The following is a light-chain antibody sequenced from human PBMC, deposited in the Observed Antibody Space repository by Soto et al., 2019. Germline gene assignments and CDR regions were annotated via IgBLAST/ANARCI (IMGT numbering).Light chain of an antibody. CDR2: ENN. V-gene: IGLV1-51*02. J-gene: IGLJ1*01. Sequence: QSVLTQPPSVSAAPGQKVTISCSGSSSNIGNNYVSWYQQLPGTAPKLLIYENNKRPSGIPDRFSGSKSGTSATLGITGLQTGDEADYYCGTWDSSLSAGGYVFGTGTKVT. CDR3: GTWDSSLSAGGYV. CDR1: SSNIGNNY.